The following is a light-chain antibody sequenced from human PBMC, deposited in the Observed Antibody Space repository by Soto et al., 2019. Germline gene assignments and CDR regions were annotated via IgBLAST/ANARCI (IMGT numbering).Light chain of an antibody. CDR1: HSFSTK. V-gene: IGKV3-11*01. CDR3: QQRSNWPPSIT. J-gene: IGKJ5*01. CDR2: QAS. Sequence: IVMTQSPVSLSVSPFEIATLSCRSGHSFSTKLSWYQQKPVPAPRLLLYQASIRAAGIPARFSGSGSGTDFTLTISSLEPEDFAVYYCQQRSNWPPSITFGQGTRLEIK.